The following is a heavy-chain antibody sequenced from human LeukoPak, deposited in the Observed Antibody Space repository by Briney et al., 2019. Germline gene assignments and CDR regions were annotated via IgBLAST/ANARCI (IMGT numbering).Heavy chain of an antibody. CDR2: ISSTGAHI. Sequence: PGGSLRLSCAPSGFTFKHYMMNWVHQAPGKGLEWVSSISSTGAHIYYADSVKGRFTISRDNANNSLFLQMTSLRAEDTAVYYCAKDWRYGTSGPDWYFDLWGRGTLVTVSS. V-gene: IGHV3-21*01. CDR3: AKDWRYGTSGPDWYFDL. D-gene: IGHD1-7*01. CDR1: GFTFKHYM. J-gene: IGHJ2*01.